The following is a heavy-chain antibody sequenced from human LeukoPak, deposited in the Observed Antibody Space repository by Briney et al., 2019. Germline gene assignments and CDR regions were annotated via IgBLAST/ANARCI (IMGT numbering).Heavy chain of an antibody. CDR1: GGSISSGGYS. J-gene: IGHJ4*02. D-gene: IGHD2-15*01. Sequence: SETLSLTCAVSGGSISSGGYSWSWIRQPPGKGLEWNGYLYHSGSTYYNPYLKSRVTISVDRSKNQFSLKLSSVTAADTAVYYCARYCSGGSCYPGYFDYWGQRTLVTVSS. CDR2: LYHSGST. CDR3: ARYCSGGSCYPGYFDY. V-gene: IGHV4-30-2*01.